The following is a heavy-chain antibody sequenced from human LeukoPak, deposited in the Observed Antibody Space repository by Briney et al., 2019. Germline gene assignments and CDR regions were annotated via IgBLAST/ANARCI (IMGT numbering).Heavy chain of an antibody. J-gene: IGHJ4*02. V-gene: IGHV4-30-4*08. CDR2: IYYSGST. Sequence: PSETPSLTCTVSGGSISSGDYYWSWIRQPPGKGLEWIGYIYYSGSTYYNPSLKSRVTISVDTSKNQFSLKLSSVTAADTAVYYCARRIVGATLFDYWGQGTLVTVSS. D-gene: IGHD1-26*01. CDR3: ARRIVGATLFDY. CDR1: GGSISSGDYY.